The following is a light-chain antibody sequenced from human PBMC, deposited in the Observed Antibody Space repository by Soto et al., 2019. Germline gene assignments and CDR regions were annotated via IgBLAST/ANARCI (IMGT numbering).Light chain of an antibody. V-gene: IGLV2-14*01. Sequence: QSALTQPASVSGSPGQSITISCTGTTSDVGSYNYVSWYQQHPGKAPKLMIYNVSNRPSVVSNRFSGSKSGNTASLTISGLQAEDEADYYCSSYTSSSTSVVFGGGTQLTVL. CDR3: SSYTSSSTSVV. CDR1: TSDVGSYNY. CDR2: NVS. J-gene: IGLJ2*01.